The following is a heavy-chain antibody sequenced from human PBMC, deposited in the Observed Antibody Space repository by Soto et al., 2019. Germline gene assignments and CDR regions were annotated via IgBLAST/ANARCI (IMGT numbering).Heavy chain of an antibody. V-gene: IGHV1-69*12. Sequence: QVQLVQSGAEVKKPESSVKVSCKAPGGTFSTYAISWVRQAPGQGLEWMGGIIPMLGTANYAQRFQDRVTTTADESTNTVYMALSSLRSEDTAVYFCASGIQLWLRRINNGYSGWGQGTLVTVSS. D-gene: IGHD5-18*01. J-gene: IGHJ4*02. CDR1: GGTFSTYA. CDR3: ASGIQLWLRRINNGYSG. CDR2: IIPMLGTA.